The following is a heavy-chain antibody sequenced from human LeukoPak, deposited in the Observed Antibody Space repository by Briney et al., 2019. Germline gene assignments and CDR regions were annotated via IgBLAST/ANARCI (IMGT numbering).Heavy chain of an antibody. Sequence: GGSLRLSCAASGFTFSSYAMSWVRQAPGKGLEWVSSISSSSSYIYYADSVKGRFTISRDNAKNSLYLQMNSLRAEDTAVHYCARDGGYYYDSSGYYPENYWGQGTLVTVSS. J-gene: IGHJ4*02. CDR3: ARDGGYYYDSSGYYPENY. V-gene: IGHV3-21*01. CDR2: ISSSSSYI. D-gene: IGHD3-22*01. CDR1: GFTFSSYA.